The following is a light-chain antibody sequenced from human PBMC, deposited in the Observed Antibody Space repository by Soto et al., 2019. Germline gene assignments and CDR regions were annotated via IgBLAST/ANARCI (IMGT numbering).Light chain of an antibody. V-gene: IGLV2-8*01. CDR2: EVS. CDR1: SSDVGAYNY. J-gene: IGLJ1*01. CDR3: SSYAGSNNYV. Sequence: QSALTQPPSASGSPGQSVTISCTGTSSDVGAYNYVSWYQQHPGKAPKLMIYEVSKRPSGVPDRFSGSKSANTASLTVSGLQAEDEADYYCSSYAGSNNYVFGTGTQRTVL.